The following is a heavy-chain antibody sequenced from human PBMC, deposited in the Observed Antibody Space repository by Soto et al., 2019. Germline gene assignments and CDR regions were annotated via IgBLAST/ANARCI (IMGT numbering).Heavy chain of an antibody. CDR3: ATTNYDFWSGYWFDY. Sequence: PGGSLRLSCAASGFTFSSYWMSWVRQAPGKGLEWVANIKQDGSEKYYVDSVKGRFTISRDNAKNSLYLQMNSLRAEDTAVYYCATTNYDFWSGYWFDYWGQGTLVTVSS. V-gene: IGHV3-7*01. D-gene: IGHD3-3*01. CDR2: IKQDGSEK. CDR1: GFTFSSYW. J-gene: IGHJ4*02.